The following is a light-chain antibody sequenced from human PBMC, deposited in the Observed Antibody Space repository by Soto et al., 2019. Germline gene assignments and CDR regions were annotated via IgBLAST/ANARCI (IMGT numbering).Light chain of an antibody. CDR1: SSNIGRNI. V-gene: IGLV1-44*01. Sequence: QSVLTQPPSASGTPGQRVTISCSGSSSNIGRNIVNWYQQFPGTVPKLLIYSNNLRPSGIPDRFSASKSGTSASLAITGLQSEDEADYYCAAWDDSLSGYVFGTGTKVTV. J-gene: IGLJ1*01. CDR2: SNN. CDR3: AAWDDSLSGYV.